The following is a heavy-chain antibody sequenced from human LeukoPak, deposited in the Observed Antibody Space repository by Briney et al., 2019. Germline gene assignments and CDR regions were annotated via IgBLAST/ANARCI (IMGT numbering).Heavy chain of an antibody. V-gene: IGHV3-21*01. CDR2: ISSSSSYI. CDR1: GFTFSSYS. J-gene: IGHJ3*02. D-gene: IGHD6-19*01. Sequence: GGSLRLSCAASGFTFSSYSMNWVRQAPGKGLEWVSSISSSSSYIYYADSVKGRFTISRDNAKNSLYLQMNSLRAEDTAVYYCARYSSGWYWGAFDIWGQGTMVTVSS. CDR3: ARYSSGWYWGAFDI.